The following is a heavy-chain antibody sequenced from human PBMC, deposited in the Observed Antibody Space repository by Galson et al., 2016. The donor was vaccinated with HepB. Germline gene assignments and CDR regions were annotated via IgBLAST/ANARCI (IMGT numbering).Heavy chain of an antibody. CDR3: ARGKGRWLHRQYRGAFDI. D-gene: IGHD5-24*01. V-gene: IGHV4-34*01. Sequence: ETLSLTCAVYGGSFSGHYWSWIRQPPGKGLEWIGEIHHSGSTNYNPSLKSRVTISADTSKNQFSLKLTSVTAADTAVYYWARGKGRWLHRQYRGAFDIWGQGTMVTVSS. CDR2: IHHSGST. CDR1: GGSFSGHY. J-gene: IGHJ3*02.